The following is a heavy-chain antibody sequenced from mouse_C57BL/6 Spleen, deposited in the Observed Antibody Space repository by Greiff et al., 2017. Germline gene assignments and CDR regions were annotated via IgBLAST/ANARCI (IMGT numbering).Heavy chain of an antibody. Sequence: EVQRVESGGGLVKPGGSLKLSCAASGFTFSSYTMSWVRQTPEKRLEWVATISGGGGNTYYPDSVKGRFTISRDNAKNTLYLQMSSLRSEDTALYYCARLTYFDVWGTGTTVTVSS. CDR2: ISGGGGNT. J-gene: IGHJ1*03. CDR3: ARLTYFDV. CDR1: GFTFSSYT. V-gene: IGHV5-9*01.